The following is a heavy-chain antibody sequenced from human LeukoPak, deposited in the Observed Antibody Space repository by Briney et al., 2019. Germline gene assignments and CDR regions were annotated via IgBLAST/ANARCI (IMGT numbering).Heavy chain of an antibody. V-gene: IGHV1-69*13. J-gene: IGHJ4*02. CDR3: ARARFCFDY. D-gene: IGHD3-3*01. CDR1: GGTFSSYA. CDR2: IIPIFGTA. Sequence: SSVKVSCKSSGGTFSSYAFSLVRQAPGQGLEWMGGIIPIFGTAIYAQKFQGRVTITADESTSTAYMELSSLRADDTAVYYCARARFCFDYWGQGTLVTVSS.